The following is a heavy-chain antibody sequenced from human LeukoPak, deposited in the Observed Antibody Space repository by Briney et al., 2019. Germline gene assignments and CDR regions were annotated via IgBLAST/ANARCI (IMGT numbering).Heavy chain of an antibody. Sequence: GGSLRLSCATSGFTSSSYAMSWVRQAPGKGLEWVSGIPGGGTSTHYADSVKGRFTISRDNSKYTLYLQMNSLRAEDTAVYYCAKDGCSSCYHWDAFDIWGQGTVVTVSS. CDR3: AKDGCSSCYHWDAFDI. CDR2: IPGGGTST. V-gene: IGHV3-23*01. J-gene: IGHJ3*02. D-gene: IGHD2-2*01. CDR1: GFTSSSYA.